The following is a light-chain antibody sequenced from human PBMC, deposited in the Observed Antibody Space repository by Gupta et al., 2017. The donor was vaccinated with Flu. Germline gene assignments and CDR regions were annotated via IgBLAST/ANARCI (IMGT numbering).Light chain of an antibody. V-gene: IGLV2-14*01. CDR1: SSDVGGYNY. J-gene: IGLJ3*02. Sequence: TSSDVGGYNYVSWYQHHPGKAPKLMIYDVSNRPSGVSNRFSGSKSGNTASLTIPGLQAEDEADYYCSSYTVTSTWVFGGGTKLTVL. CDR2: DVS. CDR3: SSYTVTSTWV.